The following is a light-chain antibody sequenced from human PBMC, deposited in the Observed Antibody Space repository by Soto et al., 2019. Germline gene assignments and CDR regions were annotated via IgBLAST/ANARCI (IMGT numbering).Light chain of an antibody. V-gene: IGKV1-5*03. Sequence: DIQMTQSPSTLSASVGDRVTITCRASQSISIWLAWYQQKPGKAPKLLIYKASSLESGLPSRFSGSGSGKEFTHTINSLQPDDVATYYCQQYNSDSTFGQGTKVEIK. CDR2: KAS. J-gene: IGKJ1*01. CDR3: QQYNSDST. CDR1: QSISIW.